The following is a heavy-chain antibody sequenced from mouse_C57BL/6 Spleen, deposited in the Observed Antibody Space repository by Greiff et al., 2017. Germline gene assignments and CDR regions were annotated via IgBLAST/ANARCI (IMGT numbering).Heavy chain of an antibody. J-gene: IGHJ4*01. CDR3: AREEDYDGDYYAMDY. CDR2: ISSGGSYT. Sequence: EVQLQESGGDLVKPGGSLKLSCAASGFTFSSYGMSWVRQTPDKRLEWVATISSGGSYTYYPDSVKGRFTISRDNAKNTLYLQMSSLKSEDTAMYYCAREEDYDGDYYAMDYWGQGTSVTVSS. CDR1: GFTFSSYG. D-gene: IGHD2-4*01. V-gene: IGHV5-6*01.